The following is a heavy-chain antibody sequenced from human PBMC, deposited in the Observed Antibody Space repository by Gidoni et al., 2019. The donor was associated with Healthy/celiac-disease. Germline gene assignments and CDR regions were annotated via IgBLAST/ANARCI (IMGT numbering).Heavy chain of an antibody. J-gene: IGHJ6*02. D-gene: IGHD4-4*01. CDR2: ISSSSSYI. V-gene: IGHV3-21*01. CDR1: GFTFSSYS. Sequence: EVQLVESGGGLVKPGGSLRLSCAASGFTFSSYSMNWVRQAPGKGLEWVSSISSSSSYIYYADSVKGRFTISRDNAKNSLYLQMNSLRAEDTAVYYCARDLGATVSPRGEYYYYYGMDVWGQGTTVTVSS. CDR3: ARDLGATVSPRGEYYYYYGMDV.